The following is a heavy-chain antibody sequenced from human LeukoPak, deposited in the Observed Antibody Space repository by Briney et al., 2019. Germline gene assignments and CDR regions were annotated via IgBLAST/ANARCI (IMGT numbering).Heavy chain of an antibody. CDR3: ARGSQWLVRSLGY. D-gene: IGHD6-19*01. J-gene: IGHJ4*02. CDR2: INHSGST. V-gene: IGHV4-34*01. CDR1: GGSFSGYY. Sequence: PSETLSLTCAVYGGSFSGYYWSWIRQPPGKGLEWIGEINHSGSTNYNPSLKSRVTISVDTSKNQFSLKLSSVTAADTAVYYCARGSQWLVRSLGYWGQGTLVTVSS.